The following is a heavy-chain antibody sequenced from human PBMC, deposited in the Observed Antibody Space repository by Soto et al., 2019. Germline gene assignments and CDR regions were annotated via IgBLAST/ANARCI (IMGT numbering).Heavy chain of an antibody. CDR2: IIPIFGTA. V-gene: IGHV1-69*01. Sequence: SSVKVSCKASGGPFSSYAISWVRQAPGQGLAWMEGIIPIFGTANYAQKFQGRVTITADESTSTAYMELSSLRSEDTAVYYCARLYYYDSSGYTRPRYYYGMDVWG. J-gene: IGHJ6*02. CDR3: ARLYYYDSSGYTRPRYYYGMDV. D-gene: IGHD3-22*01. CDR1: GGPFSSYA.